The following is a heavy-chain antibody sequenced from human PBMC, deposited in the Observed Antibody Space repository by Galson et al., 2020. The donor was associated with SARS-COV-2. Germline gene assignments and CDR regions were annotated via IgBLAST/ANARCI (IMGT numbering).Heavy chain of an antibody. CDR1: GGSFSDYS. CDR3: ARGRVKSARGVMVMDYCEGYCVF. CDR2: INHSGNT. J-gene: IGHJ4*02. V-gene: IGHV4-34*01. D-gene: IGHD2-15*01. Sequence: SETLSLTCAVYGGSFSDYSWTWIRQPPGKGLEWIGDINHSGNTNYNPSLKSRVTISVDTSKNQFSLRVPSMTPADTAVYYCARGRVKSARGVMVMDYCEGYCVFWGQGTPVTVAS.